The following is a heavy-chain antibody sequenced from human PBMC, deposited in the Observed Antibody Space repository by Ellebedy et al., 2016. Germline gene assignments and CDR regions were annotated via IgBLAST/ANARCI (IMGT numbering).Heavy chain of an antibody. V-gene: IGHV3-23*01. CDR3: ATIPYYYGSGSYHHFDY. J-gene: IGHJ4*02. CDR2: ISGSGGST. Sequence: GGSLRLXXAASGFTFSSYAMKWVRQAPGKGLEWVSAISGSGGSTYYADSVKGRFIISRDNSKNTLYLQMNSLRAEDTAEYYCATIPYYYGSGSYHHFDYWGQGTLVTVSS. D-gene: IGHD3-10*01. CDR1: GFTFSSYA.